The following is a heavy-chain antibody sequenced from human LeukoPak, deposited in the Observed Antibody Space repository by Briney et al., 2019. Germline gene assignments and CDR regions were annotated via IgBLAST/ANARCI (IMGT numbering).Heavy chain of an antibody. D-gene: IGHD3-3*01. J-gene: IGHJ5*02. CDR1: GFTFSSYSM. Sequence: KTGGSLRLSCAASGFTFSSYSMNWVRQPPGKGLEWIGEIYHSGSTNYNPSLKSRVTISVDRSKNQFSLKLSSVTAADTAVYYCARDYPLSGYYTPAMPRNFDPWGQGTLVTVSS. V-gene: IGHV4-4*02. CDR2: IYHSGST. CDR3: ARDYPLSGYYTPAMPRNFDP.